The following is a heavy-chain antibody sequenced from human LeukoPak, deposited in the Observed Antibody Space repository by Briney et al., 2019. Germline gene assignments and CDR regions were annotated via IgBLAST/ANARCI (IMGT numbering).Heavy chain of an antibody. Sequence: PGGSLGLSCAASGFTFSSYAMHWVRQAPGKGLEWVAVISYDGSNKYYADSVKGRFTISRDNSKNTLYLQMNSLRAEDTAVYYCARGQDYYDSSGYYYGPLDYWGQGTLVTVSS. D-gene: IGHD3-22*01. CDR1: GFTFSSYA. CDR2: ISYDGSNK. J-gene: IGHJ4*02. V-gene: IGHV3-30-3*01. CDR3: ARGQDYYDSSGYYYGPLDY.